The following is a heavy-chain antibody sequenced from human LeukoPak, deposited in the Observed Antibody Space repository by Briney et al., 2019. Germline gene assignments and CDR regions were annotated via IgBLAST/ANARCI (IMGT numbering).Heavy chain of an antibody. CDR3: ARQSTYYDVLVP. Sequence: SETLSLTCTVSGGSISGSNYYWSWIRQPPGKGLEWIGYLYYNGSTNYNPSLKSRVTISVDTSKNQFSLTLSSVTAADTAVYYCARQSTYYDVLVPWGQGTLVTVSS. CDR2: LYYNGST. CDR1: GGSISGSNYY. J-gene: IGHJ5*02. V-gene: IGHV4-61*05. D-gene: IGHD3-9*01.